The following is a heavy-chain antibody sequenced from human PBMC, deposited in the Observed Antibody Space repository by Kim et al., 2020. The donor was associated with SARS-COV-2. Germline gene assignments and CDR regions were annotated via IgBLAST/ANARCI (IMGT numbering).Heavy chain of an antibody. D-gene: IGHD1-26*01. V-gene: IGHV3-9*01. CDR3: AKDIGGGLVGASLDY. J-gene: IGHJ4*02. Sequence: DSGKGRFTMSRYNAQNSLYLQMNRLRAEDTALYYCAKDIGGGLVGASLDYWGQGTLVTVSS.